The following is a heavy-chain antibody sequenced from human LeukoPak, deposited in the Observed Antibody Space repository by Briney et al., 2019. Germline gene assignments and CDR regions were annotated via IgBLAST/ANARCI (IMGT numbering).Heavy chain of an antibody. CDR2: IIPIFGIA. Sequence: GASVKVSCKASGGTFSSYAISWVRQAPGQGLEWMGRIIPIFGIANYAQKFQGRVTITADKSTSTAYMELSSLRSEDTAVYYCARVGDGDLYYFDYWGRGTLVTVSS. CDR1: GGTFSSYA. V-gene: IGHV1-69*04. D-gene: IGHD4-17*01. J-gene: IGHJ4*02. CDR3: ARVGDGDLYYFDY.